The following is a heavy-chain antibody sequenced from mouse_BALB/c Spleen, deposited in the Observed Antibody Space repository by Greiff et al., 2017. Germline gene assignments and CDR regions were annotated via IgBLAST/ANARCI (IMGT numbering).Heavy chain of an antibody. Sequence: QVQLKESGPGLVAPSQSLSITCTVSGFSLTSYDISWIRQPPGKGLEWLGVIWTGGGTNYNSAFMSRLSISKDNSKSQVFLKMNSLQTDDTAIYYCVRGEVRYAMDYWGQGTSVTVSS. CDR1: GFSLTSYD. CDR2: IWTGGGT. D-gene: IGHD2-14*01. CDR3: VRGEVRYAMDY. J-gene: IGHJ4*01. V-gene: IGHV2-9-2*01.